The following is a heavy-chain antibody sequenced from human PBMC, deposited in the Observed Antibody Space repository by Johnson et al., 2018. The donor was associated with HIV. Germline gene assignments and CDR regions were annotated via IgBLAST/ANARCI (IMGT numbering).Heavy chain of an antibody. V-gene: IGHV3-15*01. J-gene: IGHJ3*02. CDR2: IKSKTDGGTT. Sequence: EQLVESGGGLVQPGRSLRLSCAASGFTFSNAWMSWVRQAPGKGLEWVGRIKSKTDGGTTDYAAPVKGRFTISRDNANNLMYLQMSSLRAEDTAVYYCARDPGYSSFDIWGQGTMVTVSS. CDR1: GFTFSNAW. CDR3: ARDPGYSSFDI. D-gene: IGHD6-13*01.